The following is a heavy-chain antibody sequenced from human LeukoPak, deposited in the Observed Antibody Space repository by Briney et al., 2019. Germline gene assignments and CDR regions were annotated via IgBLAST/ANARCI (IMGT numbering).Heavy chain of an antibody. Sequence: SETLSLTCAVSGFSISSGYYWGWIRQPPGKGLEWIESIYHSGSTYYNPSLKSRVTMSVDTSKNQFSLKLSSVTAADTAVYYCARTYSSSSFFDYWGQGTLVTVSS. V-gene: IGHV4-38-2*01. D-gene: IGHD6-6*01. J-gene: IGHJ4*02. CDR1: GFSISSGYY. CDR3: ARTYSSSSFFDY. CDR2: IYHSGST.